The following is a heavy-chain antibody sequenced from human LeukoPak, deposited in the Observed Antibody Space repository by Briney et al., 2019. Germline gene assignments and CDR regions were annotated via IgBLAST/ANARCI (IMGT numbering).Heavy chain of an antibody. D-gene: IGHD2-2*01. J-gene: IGHJ4*02. V-gene: IGHV1-2*02. Sequence: ASVKVSCKASGYTFTGYYMHWVRQAPGQGLQWMGWINPNSGGTNYARKFQGRVIMTRDTSTSTAYMELNRLRSGDTAVYYCARHCSSTSCYDLWGQGTLITVSS. CDR3: ARHCSSTSCYDL. CDR2: INPNSGGT. CDR1: GYTFTGYY.